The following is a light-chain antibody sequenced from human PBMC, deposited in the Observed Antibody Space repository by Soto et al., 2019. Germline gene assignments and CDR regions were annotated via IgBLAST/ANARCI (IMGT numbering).Light chain of an antibody. CDR3: QQSYNTPLT. J-gene: IGKJ4*01. V-gene: IGKV1-39*01. Sequence: DIQMTQSPSSLSASVGDRVNITCRASQSICYSLIWFQQKPVKAPKLLIYAASSLQSGVPARFSGTGSGTDFTLTISSLQPEDFATYYCQQSYNTPLTFGGGTRWIS. CDR2: AAS. CDR1: QSICYS.